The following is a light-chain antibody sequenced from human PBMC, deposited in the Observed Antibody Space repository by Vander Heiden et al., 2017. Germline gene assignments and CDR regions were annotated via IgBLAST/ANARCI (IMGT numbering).Light chain of an antibody. Sequence: EIMLTPSPATPSSFPGERATLPCSATHSVISNYLAWYHQKPGQAPRLLTYDASSRATGIPDRFSGSGFGTGLTLTISSLEPKDLEVEDCQHYGTSPPYTFGHGTKLEIK. CDR3: QHYGTSPPYT. CDR2: DAS. CDR1: HSVISNY. J-gene: IGKJ2*01. V-gene: IGKV3-20*01.